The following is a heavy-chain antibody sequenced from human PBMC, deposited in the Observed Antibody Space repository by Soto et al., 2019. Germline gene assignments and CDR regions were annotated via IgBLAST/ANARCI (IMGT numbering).Heavy chain of an antibody. CDR1: GYAFSSYW. CDR2: IYPGDSDT. CDR3: ARGYCTATICDPRFVP. V-gene: IGHV5-51*01. D-gene: IGHD2-8*02. Sequence: PGESLKISCQGSGYAFSSYWIAWVRQMPGKGLEWMGIIYPGDSDTRYSPSFQGQVTISVDKPITTAYLQWSSLKASDTAMYYCARGYCTATICDPRFVPWGQGTLVTVS. J-gene: IGHJ5*02.